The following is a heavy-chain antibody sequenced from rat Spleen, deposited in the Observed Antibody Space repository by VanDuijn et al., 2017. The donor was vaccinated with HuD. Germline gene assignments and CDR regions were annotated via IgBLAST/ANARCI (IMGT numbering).Heavy chain of an antibody. D-gene: IGHD1-4*01. CDR1: GFIFSDHY. V-gene: IGHV5-29*01. CDR3: VRHGVRVYPYYFDY. J-gene: IGHJ2*01. CDR2: INYDGSNT. Sequence: EVQLVESDGGLVQPGRSLKLSCAASGFIFSDHYVAWVRQAPTKGLEWVATINYDGSNTYYRDSVMGRFTISRDDGESTLYLQMNSLRSEDTATYYCVRHGVRVYPYYFDYWGQGVMVTVSS.